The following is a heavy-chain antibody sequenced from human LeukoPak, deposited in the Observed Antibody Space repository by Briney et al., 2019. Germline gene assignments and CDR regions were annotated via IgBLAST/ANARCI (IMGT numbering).Heavy chain of an antibody. CDR3: ATITGSYYKPDS. CDR1: GITFRNYG. CDR2: IYYDGSDK. D-gene: IGHD3-10*01. V-gene: IGHV3-33*01. J-gene: IGHJ4*02. Sequence: PGGSLRLSCTASGITFRNYGMHWVRQAPGKGLEWVALIYYDGSDKYYADSVKGRFTISRDNSKNILYLQMNSLRAEDTAVYSCATITGSYYKPDSWGQGTLVTVSS.